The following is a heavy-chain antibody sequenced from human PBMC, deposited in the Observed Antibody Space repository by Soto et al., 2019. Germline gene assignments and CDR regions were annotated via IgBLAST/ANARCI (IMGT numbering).Heavy chain of an antibody. CDR3: AKDPMIVFVIPLTYFDY. CDR2: ISGSGGST. J-gene: IGHJ4*02. Sequence: EVQLLESGGGLVQPGGSLRLSCAASGFTFSSYAMSWVRQAPGKGLEWVSAISGSGGSTYYADSVKGRFTISRDNSKNTLYLQMNSLRAEDTAVYYCAKDPMIVFVIPLTYFDYWGQGTLVTVSS. V-gene: IGHV3-23*01. CDR1: GFTFSSYA. D-gene: IGHD3-22*01.